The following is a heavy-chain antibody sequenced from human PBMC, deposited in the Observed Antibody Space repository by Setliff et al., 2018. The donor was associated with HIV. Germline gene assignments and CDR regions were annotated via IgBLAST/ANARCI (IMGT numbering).Heavy chain of an antibody. CDR2: ISSSGSTI. Sequence: QPGGSLRLSCAASGFSFRSYEMNWVRQAPGKGLEWVSHISSSGSTIYYADSVKGRFIISRDNAKNSLYLQMSSLSAEDTAVYYCARAGDYYDSGGYLTRGPAALDLWGQGTLVTVSS. D-gene: IGHD3-22*01. CDR1: GFSFRSYE. J-gene: IGHJ3*01. CDR3: ARAGDYYDSGGYLTRGPAALDL. V-gene: IGHV3-48*03.